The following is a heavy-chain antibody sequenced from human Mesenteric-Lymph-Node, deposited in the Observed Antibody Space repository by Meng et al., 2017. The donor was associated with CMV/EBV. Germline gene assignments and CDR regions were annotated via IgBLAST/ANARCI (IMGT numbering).Heavy chain of an antibody. V-gene: IGHV3-30-3*01. CDR1: GFTFSSYA. Sequence: GESLKISCAASGFTFSSYAMHWVRQAPGKGLEWVAVISYDGSNKYYADSVKGRFTISRDNSMNRLYLQMNSLRPEDTAVYYCGRDPHDFWSGKNWCDSWGQGTLVTVSS. CDR3: GRDPHDFWSGKNWCDS. D-gene: IGHD3-3*01. J-gene: IGHJ5*01. CDR2: ISYDGSNK.